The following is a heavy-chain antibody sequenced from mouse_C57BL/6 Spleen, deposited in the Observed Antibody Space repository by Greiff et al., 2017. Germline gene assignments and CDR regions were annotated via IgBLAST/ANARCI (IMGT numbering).Heavy chain of an antibody. CDR2: ISGGGGNT. J-gene: IGHJ4*01. CDR1: GFTFSSYT. D-gene: IGHD5-1*01. V-gene: IGHV5-9*04. Sequence: EVKLVESGGGLVKPGGSLKLSCAASGFTFSSYTMSWVRQTPEKRLEWVATISGGGGNTYYPDSVKGRFTISRDNAKNTLYLQMSSLMSEDTAVYYCARQWEYVGDYAMDYWGQGTSVTVSS. CDR3: ARQWEYVGDYAMDY.